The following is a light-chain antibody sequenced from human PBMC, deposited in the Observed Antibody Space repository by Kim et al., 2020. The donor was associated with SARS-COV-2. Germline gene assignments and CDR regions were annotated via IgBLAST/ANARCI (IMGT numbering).Light chain of an antibody. Sequence: SVGDRGAIICRGSQEISSALSCYQQKPGRAAKFLINDAATMEKGGPPRFCGSRSGTKFTLTISSMQPEEDAANYCQHFNNYHEITFGGGTRVDIK. CDR2: DAA. V-gene: IGKV1-13*01. J-gene: IGKJ4*01. CDR1: QEISSA. CDR3: QHFNNYHEIT.